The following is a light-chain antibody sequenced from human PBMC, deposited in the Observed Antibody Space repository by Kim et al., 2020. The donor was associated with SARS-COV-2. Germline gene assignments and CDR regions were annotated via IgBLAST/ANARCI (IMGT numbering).Light chain of an antibody. Sequence: GKTVTIACTRSSGSIASNYVQWYQQRPGSAPTAVIYEDNQRPSGVPDRFSGSIDSSSNSASLTISGLKTEDEADYYCQSYDSSNWVFGGGTKLTVL. J-gene: IGLJ3*02. CDR3: QSYDSSNWV. CDR2: EDN. V-gene: IGLV6-57*03. CDR1: SGSIASNY.